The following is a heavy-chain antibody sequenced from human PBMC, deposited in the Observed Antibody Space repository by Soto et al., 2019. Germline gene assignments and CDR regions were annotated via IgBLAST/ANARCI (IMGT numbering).Heavy chain of an antibody. CDR3: ERSVATPGTNIDF. D-gene: IGHD6-13*01. V-gene: IGHV4-4*09. CDR2: IYFSGST. Sequence: SETLSLTCSVSGGSMDGYYWSWIRQTPGQGLEWLGYIYFSGSTRYNPSLKSRLTISLDKSKRQFSMSLSSVTAADTAVYYCERSVATPGTNIDFWGQGTLVTVS. J-gene: IGHJ4*02. CDR1: GGSMDGYY.